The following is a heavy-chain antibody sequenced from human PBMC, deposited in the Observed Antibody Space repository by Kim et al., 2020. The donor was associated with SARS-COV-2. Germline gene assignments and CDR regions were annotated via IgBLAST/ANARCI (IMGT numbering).Heavy chain of an antibody. CDR3: AKDKSLFMITFVGESGGMDV. D-gene: IGHD3-16*01. CDR2: ILYEGSKK. J-gene: IGHJ6*02. Sequence: GGSLRLSCAASGFNFNNFGMHWVRQAPGKGQEWVALILYEGSKKYYADSLKGRFTISRDSSKNTLYLQMDSLRPGDTAVYFCAKDKSLFMITFVGESGGMDVWGQGTTVTVSS. V-gene: IGHV3-30*18. CDR1: GFNFNNFG.